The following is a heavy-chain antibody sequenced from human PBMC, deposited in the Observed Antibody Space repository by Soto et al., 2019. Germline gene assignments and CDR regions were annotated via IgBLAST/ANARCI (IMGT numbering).Heavy chain of an antibody. CDR2: VYYSGRT. V-gene: IGHV4-39*01. CDR3: ARQRTTVVTQAYFDH. CDR1: GESISSSSYY. Sequence: SETLSLTCIVSGESISSSSYYWGWIRQPPGKGLEWIGSVYYSGRTYYNPSFKSRVTISIDTSKNQFSLKLSSVTATDTAVYYCARQRTTVVTQAYFDHWGQGALVTVSS. D-gene: IGHD2-21*02. J-gene: IGHJ4*02.